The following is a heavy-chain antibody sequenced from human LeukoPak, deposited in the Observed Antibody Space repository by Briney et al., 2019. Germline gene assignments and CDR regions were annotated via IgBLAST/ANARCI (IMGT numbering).Heavy chain of an antibody. J-gene: IGHJ3*02. D-gene: IGHD3-22*01. CDR1: GYTFTSYG. CDR2: ISAYNGNT. CDR3: ARGPPMVISDAFDI. Sequence: ASVTVSCKASGYTFTSYGISWVRQAPGQGLEWMGWISAYNGNTNYAQKFQGRVTITADESTSTAYMELSSLRSEDTAVYYCARGPPMVISDAFDIWGQGTMVTVSS. V-gene: IGHV1-18*01.